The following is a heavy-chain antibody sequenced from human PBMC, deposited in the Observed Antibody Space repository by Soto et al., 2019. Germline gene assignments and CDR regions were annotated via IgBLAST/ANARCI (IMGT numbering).Heavy chain of an antibody. CDR1: GFTVSSNY. CDR2: IGAST. V-gene: IGHV3-53*01. D-gene: IGHD1-26*01. Sequence: GSLRLSWAASGFTVSSNYISWVRQAPGKGLECVSVIGASTYYADSVKGRFTISRGNSKNTLYLQMNSLRAEDTAVYYCARVGRYYRVDYWGQGTLVTVSS. J-gene: IGHJ4*02. CDR3: ARVGRYYRVDY.